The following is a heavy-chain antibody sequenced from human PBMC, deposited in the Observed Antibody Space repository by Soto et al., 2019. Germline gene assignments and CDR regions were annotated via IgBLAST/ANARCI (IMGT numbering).Heavy chain of an antibody. CDR2: IYYSGST. D-gene: IGHD3-3*01. CDR3: ARLQPGHHDFWSGLSTNWFDP. J-gene: IGHJ5*02. V-gene: IGHV4-39*01. CDR1: GGSISSSSYY. Sequence: SETLSLTCTVSGGSISSSSYYWGWIRQPPGKGLEWIGSIYYSGSTYYNPSLKSRVTISVGTSKNQFSLKLSSVTAADTAVYYCARLQPGHHDFWSGLSTNWFDPWGQGTLVTVSS.